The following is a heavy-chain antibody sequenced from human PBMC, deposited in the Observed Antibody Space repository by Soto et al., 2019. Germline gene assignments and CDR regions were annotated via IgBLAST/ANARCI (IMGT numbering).Heavy chain of an antibody. Sequence: QVQLQQWGAGLLKPSETLSLTCAVYGGSFSGYCWSWIRQPPGKGLEWIGEINHSGSTNYNPSLKSRVTISVDTSKNQFSLKLSSVTAAVTAVYYCASPAERRYCGGDCYSGAFDIWGQGTMVTVSS. V-gene: IGHV4-34*01. CDR3: ASPAERRYCGGDCYSGAFDI. CDR1: GGSFSGYC. D-gene: IGHD2-21*02. J-gene: IGHJ3*02. CDR2: INHSGST.